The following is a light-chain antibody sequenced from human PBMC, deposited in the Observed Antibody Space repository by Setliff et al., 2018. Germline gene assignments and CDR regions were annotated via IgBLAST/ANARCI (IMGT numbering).Light chain of an antibody. V-gene: IGLV2-14*01. Sequence: QSVLKQPASEDGGPGKSITISCTGTSSDVGYYNYVSWYQQHPGKAPKLMIYEVSNRPSGVSNRFSGSKSGNTASLTISGLQAEDEADYYCSSYTSSSTRVFGTGTKSPS. CDR3: SSYTSSSTRV. J-gene: IGLJ1*01. CDR2: EVS. CDR1: SSDVGYYNY.